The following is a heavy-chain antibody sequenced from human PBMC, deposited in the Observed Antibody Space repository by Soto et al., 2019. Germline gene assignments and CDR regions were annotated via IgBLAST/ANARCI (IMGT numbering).Heavy chain of an antibody. Sequence: GASVKVSCKASGYSFTSYWISWVRQMPGKGLEWMGRIDPSDSYTNYSPSFQGHVTISADKSISTAYLQWSSLKASDTAMYYCARRIAAAGYYYYGMDVWGQGTTVTVSS. CDR1: GYSFTSYW. CDR3: ARRIAAAGYYYYGMDV. CDR2: IDPSDSYT. V-gene: IGHV5-10-1*01. D-gene: IGHD6-13*01. J-gene: IGHJ6*02.